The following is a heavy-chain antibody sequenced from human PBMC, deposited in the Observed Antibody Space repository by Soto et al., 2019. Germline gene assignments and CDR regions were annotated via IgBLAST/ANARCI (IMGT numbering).Heavy chain of an antibody. CDR3: ALWGFRGGNTSKYNYSGIDV. D-gene: IGHD2-15*01. V-gene: IGHV1-69*01. Sequence: VQLVQSGAEVKKPGSSVKLSCKASGGTFNRYTISWVRQAPGQGLEWMGGIIPIFGTANYAQKFQGRVAIIADESTSAAYLELRSLRSDDTAVYYCALWGFRGGNTSKYNYSGIDVWGQGTTVTVSS. CDR1: GGTFNRYT. J-gene: IGHJ6*02. CDR2: IIPIFGTA.